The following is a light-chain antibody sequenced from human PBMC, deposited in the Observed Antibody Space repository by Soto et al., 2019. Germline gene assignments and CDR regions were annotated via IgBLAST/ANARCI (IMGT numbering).Light chain of an antibody. CDR3: QQRNNWPFT. Sequence: EVVLTQSPATLSLSPGERATLSCRASQSVKNFLAWYQQKPGQAPRLLIFDASNMATAIPARFSGSGSGTDFTLTISALEPEDLGVYYCQQRNNWPFTFGPGTKVDIK. CDR1: QSVKNF. J-gene: IGKJ3*01. CDR2: DAS. V-gene: IGKV3-11*01.